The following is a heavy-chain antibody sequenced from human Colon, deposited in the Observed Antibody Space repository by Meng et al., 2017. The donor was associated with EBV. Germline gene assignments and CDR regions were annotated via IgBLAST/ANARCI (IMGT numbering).Heavy chain of an antibody. V-gene: IGHV4-31*03. CDR1: GGSISSGGYY. CDR3: VRGPSRWLQFSFDY. CDR2: IYYSGST. D-gene: IGHD5-24*01. Sequence: QGRLQESGPGLVKPSQTLSLTCTVSGGSISSGGYYWSWIRQHPGKGLEWIGYIYYSGSTYYNPSLKSRVTISIDTSKNQFSLKLSSVTAADTAVYYCVRGPSRWLQFSFDYWGQGTLVTVSS. J-gene: IGHJ4*02.